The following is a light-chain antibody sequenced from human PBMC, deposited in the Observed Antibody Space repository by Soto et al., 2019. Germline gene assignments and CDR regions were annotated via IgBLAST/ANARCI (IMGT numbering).Light chain of an antibody. CDR2: KAS. CDR1: QSLVYSDGIAY. CDR3: MQGTRWPPT. V-gene: IGKV2-30*01. J-gene: IGKJ1*01. Sequence: DVVMTQSPLSLPVTLGQPASISCRSSQSLVYSDGIAYLSWFQQRPGQSPRRLIYKASNRDSGVPDRFSGSGSGTDFPLHINRVEAEDVGIYSCMQGTRWPPTFGRGTRVKIK.